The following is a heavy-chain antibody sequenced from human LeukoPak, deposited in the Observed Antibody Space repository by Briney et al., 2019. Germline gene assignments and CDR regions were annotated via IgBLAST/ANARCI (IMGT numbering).Heavy chain of an antibody. CDR2: IYSGGNT. CDR1: GFTVSTNY. J-gene: IGHJ1*01. V-gene: IGHV3-66*01. Sequence: GGSLRLSCAASGFTVSTNYMSWVRQAPGKGLEWVSLIYSGGNTYYADSVKGRFTISRDNSKNTLYLQMNSLRAEDTALYYCARGGIGYYDSSGYDEYFQHWGQGTLVTVSS. D-gene: IGHD3-22*01. CDR3: ARGGIGYYDSSGYDEYFQH.